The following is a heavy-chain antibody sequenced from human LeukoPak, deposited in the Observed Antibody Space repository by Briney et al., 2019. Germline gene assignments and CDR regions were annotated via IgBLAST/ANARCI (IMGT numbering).Heavy chain of an antibody. CDR1: GFIFTTYG. CDR3: AKRGHYSLDWSHYFDY. Sequence: GRSLILSCAASGFIFTTYGVHWVRRDPGKRLEWVAGTAFNGGSEYYGDSVRGRFTISRDNSKNTLFLQMNSLRPDDTSVYYCAKRGHYSLDWSHYFDYWGQGTLVTVSS. J-gene: IGHJ4*02. CDR2: TAFNGGSE. D-gene: IGHD3-9*01. V-gene: IGHV3-30*18.